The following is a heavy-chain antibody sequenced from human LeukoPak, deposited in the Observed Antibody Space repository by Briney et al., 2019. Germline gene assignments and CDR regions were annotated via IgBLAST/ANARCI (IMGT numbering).Heavy chain of an antibody. V-gene: IGHV3-23*01. D-gene: IGHD6-19*01. CDR1: GFTFSNYA. CDR3: AKDAYSSGWYEGWFDP. CDR2: ISGSGGST. J-gene: IGHJ5*02. Sequence: GGSLRLSCAASGFTFSNYAMSWARQAPGKGLEWVSAISGSGGSTYYADSVKGRFTISRDKSKNTLYLQMNSLRAEDTAVYYCAKDAYSSGWYEGWFDPWGQGTLVTVSS.